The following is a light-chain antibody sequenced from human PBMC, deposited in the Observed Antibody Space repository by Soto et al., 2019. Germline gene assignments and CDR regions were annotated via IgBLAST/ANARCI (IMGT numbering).Light chain of an antibody. CDR3: SSYAGSSTYVV. V-gene: IGLV2-23*01. Sequence: QSVLTQPASVSGSPGQSITISCTGTSSDVGSYNLVSWYQQHPGKAPKLMIYEDTKRPSGISNRFSGSKSGNTASLTISGLQAEDEADYYCSSYAGSSTYVVFGGGTNLTVL. CDR1: SSDVGSYNL. J-gene: IGLJ2*01. CDR2: EDT.